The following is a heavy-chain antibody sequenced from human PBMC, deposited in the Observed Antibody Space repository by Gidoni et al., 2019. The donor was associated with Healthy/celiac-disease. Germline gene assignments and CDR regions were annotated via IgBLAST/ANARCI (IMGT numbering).Heavy chain of an antibody. Sequence: QVQLQESGPALVKPPATLPLTSPASGYSISSGYYWGWIRQPPGKGLEWIGSIYHSGSTYYNPSLKSRVTISVDTSKNQFSLKLSSVTAADTAVYYCARDRGWELGTKNWFDPWGQGTLVTVSS. CDR3: ARDRGWELGTKNWFDP. J-gene: IGHJ5*02. V-gene: IGHV4-38-2*02. CDR2: IYHSGST. CDR1: GYSISSGYY. D-gene: IGHD1-26*01.